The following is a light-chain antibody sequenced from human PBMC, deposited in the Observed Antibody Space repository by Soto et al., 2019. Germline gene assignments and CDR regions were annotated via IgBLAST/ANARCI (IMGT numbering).Light chain of an antibody. CDR1: QGISNY. J-gene: IGKJ3*01. Sequence: DIQMTQSPSSLSASVGDRVTITCRASQGISNYLAWYQQKPGKVPKLLIYTASTLQSGVPSRFSGRGSGTEFTLTITSLQPEDVATYYCQKYNSVPFTFGPGTKVDIK. CDR2: TAS. CDR3: QKYNSVPFT. V-gene: IGKV1-27*01.